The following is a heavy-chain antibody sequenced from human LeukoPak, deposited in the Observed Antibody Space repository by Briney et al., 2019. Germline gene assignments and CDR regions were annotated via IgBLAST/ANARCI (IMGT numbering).Heavy chain of an antibody. CDR1: GFTFSRYW. CDR3: ARVDLAAWFDY. V-gene: IGHV3-7*04. CDR2: IKQDGSEK. J-gene: IGHJ4*02. D-gene: IGHD6-25*01. Sequence: GGSLRLSCAASGFTFSRYWMSWVREAPGKGLEWVANIKQDGSEKCYVDSVKGRFTISRDNAKNPLYLQMNSLRAEDTAVYYCARVDLAAWFDYWGQGTLVTVSS.